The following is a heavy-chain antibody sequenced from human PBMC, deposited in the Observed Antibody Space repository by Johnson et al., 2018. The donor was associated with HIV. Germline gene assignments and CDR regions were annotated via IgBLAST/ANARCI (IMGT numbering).Heavy chain of an antibody. J-gene: IGHJ3*01. CDR3: TTKMTHYYDSSGYYYNVFDL. Sequence: VQLVESGGGLVQPGGSLRLSCAASGFIFNNAWMNWVRQVPGKGLEWVGHIKSKSDGGTTDSAAPVKGRFTISRDDSKSMVYLQMNSLKTEDTAVYYRTTKMTHYYDSSGYYYNVFDLWGQGTMATVAS. CDR2: IKSKSDGGTT. CDR1: GFIFNNAW. D-gene: IGHD3-22*01. V-gene: IGHV3-15*01.